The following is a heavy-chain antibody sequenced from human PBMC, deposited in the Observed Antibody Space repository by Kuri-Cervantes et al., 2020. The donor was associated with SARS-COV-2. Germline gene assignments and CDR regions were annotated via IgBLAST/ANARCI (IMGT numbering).Heavy chain of an antibody. D-gene: IGHD3-3*01. CDR3: ARGRYDFWSGPLDAFDI. CDR2: MNPNSGNT. J-gene: IGHJ3*02. Sequence: ASVKVSCKASGYTFTSYDINWVRQATGQGLEWMGWMNPNSGNTGYAQKFQGRVTMTRNTSISTAYMELRSLRSDDTAVYYCARGRYDFWSGPLDAFDIWGQGTMVTVSS. V-gene: IGHV1-8*01. CDR1: GYTFTSYD.